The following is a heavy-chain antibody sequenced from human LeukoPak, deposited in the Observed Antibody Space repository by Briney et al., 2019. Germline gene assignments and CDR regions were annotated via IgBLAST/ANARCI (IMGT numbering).Heavy chain of an antibody. J-gene: IGHJ4*02. Sequence: SETLSLTCTVSGGSISSGGYYWSWIRQHPGKSLEWIGYIYYSGSTYYNPSLKSRVTISVDTSKNQFSLKLSSVTAADTAVYYCARVGAGTFDYWGQGTLVTVSS. CDR1: GGSISSGGYY. CDR3: ARVGAGTFDY. CDR2: IYYSGST. D-gene: IGHD6-25*01. V-gene: IGHV4-31*03.